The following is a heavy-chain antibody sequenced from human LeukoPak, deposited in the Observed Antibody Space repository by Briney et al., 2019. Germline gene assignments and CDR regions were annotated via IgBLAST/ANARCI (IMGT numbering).Heavy chain of an antibody. CDR3: AKELGYYYDSSGYYYGYNAFDI. Sequence: GGSLRLSCAASGFTFSSYSMNWVRQAPGKGLEWVSSISSSSSYIYYADSVKGRFTISRDNAKNSLYLQMNSLRAEDTAVYYCAKELGYYYDSSGYYYGYNAFDIWGQGTMVTVSS. CDR1: GFTFSSYS. J-gene: IGHJ3*02. CDR2: ISSSSSYI. D-gene: IGHD3-22*01. V-gene: IGHV3-21*01.